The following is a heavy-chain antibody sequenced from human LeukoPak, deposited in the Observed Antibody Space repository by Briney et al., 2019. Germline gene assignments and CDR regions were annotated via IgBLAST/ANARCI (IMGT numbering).Heavy chain of an antibody. CDR3: ASGYSSGWDILDY. CDR2: VSDSGDAT. D-gene: IGHD6-19*01. J-gene: IGHJ4*02. Sequence: GGSLRLSCAASGFTFRSYAMSWVRQPPGKGLEWVSAVSDSGDATRYADSVKGRFTLSRDNSKNTVYLQMNSLRAEDTAVYYCASGYSSGWDILDYWGQGILVTVSS. CDR1: GFTFRSYA. V-gene: IGHV3-23*01.